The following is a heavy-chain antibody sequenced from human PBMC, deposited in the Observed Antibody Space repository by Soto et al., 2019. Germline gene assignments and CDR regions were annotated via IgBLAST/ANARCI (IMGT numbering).Heavy chain of an antibody. CDR3: ARHWGVINPLDY. CDR2: INPSGGNT. J-gene: IGHJ4*02. CDR1: GYTFTSYY. V-gene: IGHV1-46*03. Sequence: ASVKVSCKASGYTFTSYYMHWVRQAPGQGLEWMGIINPSGGNTSYAQKFQGRVTMTRDTSTSTAYMELRSLRSDDTAVYYCARHWGVINPLDYWGQGTLVTVSS. D-gene: IGHD2-21*01.